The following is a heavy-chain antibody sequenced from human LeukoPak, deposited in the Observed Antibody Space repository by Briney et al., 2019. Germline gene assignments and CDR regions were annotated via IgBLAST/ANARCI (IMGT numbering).Heavy chain of an antibody. D-gene: IGHD3-16*01. Sequence: GGSLRLSCAASGFNFRTYAFHWVRQAPGKGPEWMAFITYDGTDTYYADSVKGRFTLSRDNSQNTLYLQMNSLRAADTAVYYCARPGGYAFDLWGQGTMVTVSS. CDR3: ARPGGYAFDL. J-gene: IGHJ3*01. V-gene: IGHV3-30*04. CDR1: GFNFRTYA. CDR2: ITYDGTDT.